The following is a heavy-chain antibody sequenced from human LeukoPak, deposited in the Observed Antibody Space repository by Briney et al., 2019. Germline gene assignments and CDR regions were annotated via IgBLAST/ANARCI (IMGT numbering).Heavy chain of an antibody. V-gene: IGHV1-8*01. CDR2: MNPNSGNT. J-gene: IGHJ6*03. Sequence: ASVKVSCKASGYTFTSYDINWVRQATGQGLEWMGWMNPNSGNTGYAQKFQGRVTMTRNTSISTAYMELSSLRSEDTAVYYCARGGPLYYYYYMDVWGKGTTVTVSS. CDR3: ARGGPLYYYYYMDV. CDR1: GYTFTSYD.